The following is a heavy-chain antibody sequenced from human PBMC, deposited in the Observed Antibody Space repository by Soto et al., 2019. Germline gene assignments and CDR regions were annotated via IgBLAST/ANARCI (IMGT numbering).Heavy chain of an antibody. CDR2: INPKTAAT. CDR1: GYTFSDYF. J-gene: IGHJ5*02. Sequence: ASVKVSCKASGYTFSDYFIQWLREAPGQGLEWVAWINPKTAATNYAKKFQGRVTITRDTSAATIFMELSNLRSSNTALYYCARGSSDYQLVFTWFDPWGQGTLVTVSS. D-gene: IGHD1-26*01. V-gene: IGHV1-2*02. CDR3: ARGSSDYQLVFTWFDP.